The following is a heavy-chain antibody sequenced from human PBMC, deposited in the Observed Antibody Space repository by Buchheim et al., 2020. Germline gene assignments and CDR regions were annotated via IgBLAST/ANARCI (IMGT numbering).Heavy chain of an antibody. Sequence: QVQLVESGGGVVQPGRSLRLSCAASGFTFSSYGMHWVRQAPGKGLEWVAVIWYDGSNKYYADSVKGRFTISRDNSKNTMYLQMNSLRAEDTAVYYCARDQGAVAGYFDYWGQGTL. V-gene: IGHV3-33*01. D-gene: IGHD6-19*01. CDR2: IWYDGSNK. CDR1: GFTFSSYG. J-gene: IGHJ4*02. CDR3: ARDQGAVAGYFDY.